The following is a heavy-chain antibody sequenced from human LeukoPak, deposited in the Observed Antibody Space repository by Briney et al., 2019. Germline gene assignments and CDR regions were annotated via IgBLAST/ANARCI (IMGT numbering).Heavy chain of an antibody. CDR1: GYGFGNYW. Sequence: GESLKISCKASGYGFGNYWIGWVRQLPGKGLEWVGFIYPADSSTRYSPSFQGQVTISADKSISTAYLQWSSLKASDTAMYYCARRYYHSTEFDPWGQGTLVTVSS. D-gene: IGHD2/OR15-2a*01. J-gene: IGHJ5*02. CDR2: IYPADSST. CDR3: ARRYYHSTEFDP. V-gene: IGHV5-51*01.